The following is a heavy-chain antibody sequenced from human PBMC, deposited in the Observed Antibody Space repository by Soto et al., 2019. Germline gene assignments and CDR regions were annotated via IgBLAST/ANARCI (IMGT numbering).Heavy chain of an antibody. D-gene: IGHD4-17*01. Sequence: QVQLVQSGAEVKKPGSSVKVSCKASGGTFSSYTISWVRQAPGQGLEWMGRIIHSLGIANCAQKFQGRVTITAYKSTSTAYMELSSIRPEDTDVYFCASGGDYDIPNHYWGQGTLVTVSS. CDR2: IIHSLGIA. V-gene: IGHV1-69*02. CDR1: GGTFSSYT. J-gene: IGHJ4*02. CDR3: ASGGDYDIPNHY.